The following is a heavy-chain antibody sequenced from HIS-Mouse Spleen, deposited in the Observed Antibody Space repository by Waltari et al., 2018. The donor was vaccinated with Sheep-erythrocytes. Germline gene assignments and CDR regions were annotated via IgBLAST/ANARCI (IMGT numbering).Heavy chain of an antibody. J-gene: IGHJ3*02. CDR3: ARDLGYDILTGYYSDAFDI. D-gene: IGHD3-9*01. CDR1: GGSISSSSYY. V-gene: IGHV4-39*07. Sequence: QLQLQESGPGLVKPSETLSLTCTVSGGSISSSSYYWGWIRQPPGKGLEWIGSIYHSGSTYYNPSLKSRVTISVDTSKNQFSLKLSSVTAADTAVYYCARDLGYDILTGYYSDAFDIWGQGTMVTVSS. CDR2: IYHSGST.